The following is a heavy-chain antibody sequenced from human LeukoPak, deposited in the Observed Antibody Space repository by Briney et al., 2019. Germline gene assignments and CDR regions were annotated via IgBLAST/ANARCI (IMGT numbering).Heavy chain of an antibody. J-gene: IGHJ3*02. D-gene: IGHD3-3*01. Sequence: SETLSLTCSVSGGSMSSYYWSWIRQSPGKGLEWIGYIYHSGSTDYNSSLKSRVTISVGTSKNQFSLKLSSVTAADTAVYYCAREVLDYDFWSGYFPDAFDIWGQGTMVTVSS. CDR2: IYHSGST. V-gene: IGHV4-59*12. CDR1: GGSMSSYY. CDR3: AREVLDYDFWSGYFPDAFDI.